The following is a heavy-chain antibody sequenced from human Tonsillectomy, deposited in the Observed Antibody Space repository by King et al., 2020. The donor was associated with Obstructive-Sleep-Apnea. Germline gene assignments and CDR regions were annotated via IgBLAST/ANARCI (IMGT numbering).Heavy chain of an antibody. CDR2: IDPSDSYT. V-gene: IGHV5-10-1*01. CDR1: GYSFTSYW. CDR3: ARLGMGYCSSTSCYSFDY. D-gene: IGHD2-2*02. Sequence: DVQLVESGAEVKKPGESLRISCTGSGYSFTSYWISWVRQMPGKGLEWMGRIDPSDSYTNYSPSFQGHVTISADKSISTAYLQWSSLKASDTAMYYCARLGMGYCSSTSCYSFDYWGQGTLVTVSS. J-gene: IGHJ4*02.